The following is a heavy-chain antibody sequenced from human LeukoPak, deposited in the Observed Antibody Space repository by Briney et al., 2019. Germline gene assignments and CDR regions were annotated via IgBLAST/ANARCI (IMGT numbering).Heavy chain of an antibody. CDR1: GFTFSGSA. Sequence: PGGSLRLSCAASGFTFSGSAMHWVRQASGKGLEWVGRIRSKANSYATAYAASVKGRFTISRDDSKNTAYLQMNSLKTEDTAVYYCTSQLGATSSGYWGQGTLVTVSS. D-gene: IGHD1-26*01. CDR2: IRSKANSYAT. J-gene: IGHJ4*02. CDR3: TSQLGATSSGY. V-gene: IGHV3-73*01.